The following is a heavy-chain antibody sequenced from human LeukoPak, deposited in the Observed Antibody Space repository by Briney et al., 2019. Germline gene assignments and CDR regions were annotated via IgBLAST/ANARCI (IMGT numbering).Heavy chain of an antibody. J-gene: IGHJ3*02. CDR3: AREGALAFDI. V-gene: IGHV4-59*01. CDR2: IYYSGST. D-gene: IGHD6-19*01. CDR1: GGSISSYY. Sequence: PSETLSLTCTDSGGSISSYYWSWIRQPPGKGLEWIGYIYYSGSTNYNPSLKSRVTISVDTSKNQFSLKLSSVTAADTAVYYCAREGALAFDIWGQGTMVTVSS.